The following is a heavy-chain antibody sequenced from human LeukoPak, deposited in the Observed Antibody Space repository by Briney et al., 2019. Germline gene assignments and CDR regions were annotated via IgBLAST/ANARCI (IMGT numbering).Heavy chain of an antibody. V-gene: IGHV3-30*02. J-gene: IGHJ4*02. Sequence: PGGSLRLSCAASGFTFSSYGMHWVRQAPGKGLEWVAFIRYDGSNKYYADSVKGRFTISRYNSKNTLYLQMNSLRAEDTAVYYWAKVGDGSGSYSDYWGQGSLVTVSS. D-gene: IGHD3-10*01. CDR1: GFTFSSYG. CDR2: IRYDGSNK. CDR3: AKVGDGSGSYSDY.